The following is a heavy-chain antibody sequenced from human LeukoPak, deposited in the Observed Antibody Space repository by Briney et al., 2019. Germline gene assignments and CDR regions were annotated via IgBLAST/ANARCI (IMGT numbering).Heavy chain of an antibody. V-gene: IGHV4-34*01. CDR1: GGSFSGYY. Sequence: SETLSLTCAVYGGSFSGYYWSWIRQPPGKGLEWIGEINHSGSSNYNPSLKSGVTISIDTSKNQLSLKLSSVTAADTAVYYCARVRGDGNNPYDYWGQGNLVTVSS. J-gene: IGHJ4*02. CDR3: ARVRGDGNNPYDY. D-gene: IGHD2/OR15-2a*01. CDR2: INHSGSS.